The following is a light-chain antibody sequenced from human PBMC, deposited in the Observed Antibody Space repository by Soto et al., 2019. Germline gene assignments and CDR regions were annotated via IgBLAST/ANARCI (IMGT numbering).Light chain of an antibody. CDR2: DVS. V-gene: IGLV2-14*01. CDR1: SSDVGGYNY. Sequence: QSALTQPASVSGSPGQSIAISCTGTSSDVGGYNYVSWYQHHPGKAPKLIIYDVSNRPSGVSDRFSGSKSGNTASLTISGLKAEDEADYHCTSYTKSRTLVFGTGTKLTVL. J-gene: IGLJ1*01. CDR3: TSYTKSRTLV.